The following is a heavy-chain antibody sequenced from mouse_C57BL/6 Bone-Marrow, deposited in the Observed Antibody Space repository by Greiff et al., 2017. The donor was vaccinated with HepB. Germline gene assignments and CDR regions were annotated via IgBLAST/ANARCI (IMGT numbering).Heavy chain of an antibody. J-gene: IGHJ2*01. V-gene: IGHV5-4*01. CDR3: ARERGRFITTVVATGFDY. D-gene: IGHD1-1*01. Sequence: EVQRVESGGGLVKPGGSLKLSCAASGFTFSSYAMSWVRQTPEKRLEWVATISVGGSYTYYPDNVKGRFTISRDNAKNNLYLQMSHLKSEDTAMYYCARERGRFITTVVATGFDYWGQGTTLTVSS. CDR1: GFTFSSYA. CDR2: ISVGGSYT.